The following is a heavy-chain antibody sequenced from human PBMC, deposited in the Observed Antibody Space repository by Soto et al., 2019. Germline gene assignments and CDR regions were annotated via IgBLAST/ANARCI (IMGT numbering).Heavy chain of an antibody. CDR3: ARMTDYDFWSGYNPGGYYYGMDV. CDR1: GGSISSYY. D-gene: IGHD3-3*01. Sequence: PSETLSLTCTVSGGSISSYYWSWIRQPPGKGLEWIGYIYYSGSTNYNPSLKSRVTISVDTSKNQFSLKLSSVTAADTAVYYCARMTDYDFWSGYNPGGYYYGMDVWGQETTVTVSS. V-gene: IGHV4-59*01. J-gene: IGHJ6*02. CDR2: IYYSGST.